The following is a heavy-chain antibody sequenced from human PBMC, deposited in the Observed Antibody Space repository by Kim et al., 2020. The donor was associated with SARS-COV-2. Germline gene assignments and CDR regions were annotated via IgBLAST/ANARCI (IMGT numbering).Heavy chain of an antibody. CDR2: INTTTGNP. CDR1: GYTFTSYA. J-gene: IGHJ5*02. V-gene: IGHV7-4-1*02. Sequence: AAVKVSCKASGYTFTSYAMNWVRQAPGQGLEWMGWINTTTGNPTYAQGFTGRVVFSLDTSVSTAYLQISSLKAEDTAVYYCARGSGITIFGVDLGWFDPWGQGPLVTVSS. D-gene: IGHD3-3*01. CDR3: ARGSGITIFGVDLGWFDP.